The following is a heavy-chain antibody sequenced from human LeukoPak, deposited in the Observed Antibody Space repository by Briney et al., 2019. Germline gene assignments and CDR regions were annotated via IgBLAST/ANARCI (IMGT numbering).Heavy chain of an antibody. CDR2: IGGRGGST. V-gene: IGHV3-23*01. J-gene: IGHJ4*02. CDR3: ARDPGVVAFHYFDL. D-gene: IGHD3-3*01. CDR1: GFTFSSHA. Sequence: QPGGSLRLSCAASGFTFSSHAMAWVRQAPGKGLEWVSAIGGRGGSTYYADSVKGRFTIPRDHSKNTVYLQMNSLRAEDTAVYYCARDPGVVAFHYFDLWGQGTLVTVSS.